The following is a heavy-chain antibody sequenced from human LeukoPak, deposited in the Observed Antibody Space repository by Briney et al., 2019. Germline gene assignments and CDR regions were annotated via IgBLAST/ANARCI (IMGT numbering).Heavy chain of an antibody. CDR3: ARQTAMGRSGDY. D-gene: IGHD5-18*01. CDR1: GYSLTSYW. CDR2: IDPRDSEP. V-gene: IGHV5-51*01. Sequence: GESLKISCKASGYSLTSYWIGWVRQMPGKGLEWMGIIDPRDSEPRYAPSFQGQVTISVDKSLTTADLQWNSLKASDTAMYYCARQTAMGRSGDYWGQGTLVTVSS. J-gene: IGHJ4*02.